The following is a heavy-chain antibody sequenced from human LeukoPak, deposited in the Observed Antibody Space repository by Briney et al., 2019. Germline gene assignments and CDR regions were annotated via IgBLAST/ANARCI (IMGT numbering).Heavy chain of an antibody. CDR2: IYYSGST. V-gene: IGHV4-59*12. Sequence: SETLSLTCTVSGGSISNYYWSWIRQPPGKGLEWIGYIYYSGSTYYNPSLKSRVTISVDTSKNQFSLKLSSVTAADTAVYFCARDQEHCSGTSCYPYWYDSWGQGTLVTVSS. CDR1: GGSISNYY. CDR3: ARDQEHCSGTSCYPYWYDS. D-gene: IGHD2-2*01. J-gene: IGHJ5*01.